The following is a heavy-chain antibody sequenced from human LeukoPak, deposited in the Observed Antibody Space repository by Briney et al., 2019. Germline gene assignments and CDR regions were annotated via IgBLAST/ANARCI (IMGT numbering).Heavy chain of an antibody. Sequence: ASVKVSCKASGYTFTGYYMHWVRQAPGQGLEWMGWINPNSGGTNYAQKFQGRVTMTRDTSISTAYMELSRLRSDDTAVYYCARDLPYYDSSGYYSGYWGQGTLVAVSS. D-gene: IGHD3-22*01. CDR3: ARDLPYYDSSGYYSGY. V-gene: IGHV1-2*02. CDR1: GYTFTGYY. J-gene: IGHJ4*02. CDR2: INPNSGGT.